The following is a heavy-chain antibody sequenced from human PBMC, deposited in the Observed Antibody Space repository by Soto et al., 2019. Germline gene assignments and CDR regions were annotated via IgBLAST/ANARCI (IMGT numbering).Heavy chain of an antibody. CDR3: AREEGIAAAGNYYYYGMDV. CDR1: GGSISSYY. V-gene: IGHV4-59*01. CDR2: IYYSGST. J-gene: IGHJ6*02. D-gene: IGHD6-13*01. Sequence: PSETLSLTCTVSGGSISSYYWSWIRQPPGKGLEWIGYIYYSGSTNYNPSLKSRVTISVDTSKNQFSLKLSSVTAADTAVYYCAREEGIAAAGNYYYYGMDVWAQGTTVTVSS.